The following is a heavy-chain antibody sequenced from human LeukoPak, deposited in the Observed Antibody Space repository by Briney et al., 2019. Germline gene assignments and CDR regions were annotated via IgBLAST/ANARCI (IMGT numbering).Heavy chain of an antibody. V-gene: IGHV3-11*01. J-gene: IGHJ4*02. CDR3: AREASYYYDSSGYPNY. CDR2: ISSSGSTI. CDR1: GFTFSDYY. Sequence: SGGSLRLSCGASGFTFSDYYMSWIRQAPGKGLEWVSYISSSGSTIYYADSVKGRFTISRDNAKNSLYLQMNSLRAEDTAVYYCAREASYYYDSSGYPNYWGQGTLVTVSS. D-gene: IGHD3-22*01.